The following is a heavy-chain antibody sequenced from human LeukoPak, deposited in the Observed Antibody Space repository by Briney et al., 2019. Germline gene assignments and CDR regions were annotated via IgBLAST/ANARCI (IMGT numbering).Heavy chain of an antibody. CDR2: ISYDGSNK. CDR1: GFTFSSYA. CDR3: ARENDSSGHDY. Sequence: PGRSLRLSCAASGFTFSSYAMHWVRQAPGKGLEWVAVISYDGSNKYYADSVKGRFTISRDNSKNTLYLQMNSLRAEDTAVYYCARENDSSGHDYWGQGTLVTVSS. J-gene: IGHJ4*02. V-gene: IGHV3-30-3*01. D-gene: IGHD3-22*01.